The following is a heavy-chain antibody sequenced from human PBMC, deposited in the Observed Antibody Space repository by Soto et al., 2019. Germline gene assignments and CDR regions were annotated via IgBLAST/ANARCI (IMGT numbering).Heavy chain of an antibody. CDR2: ISGGGGGT. V-gene: IGHV3-23*01. CDR3: AKDYCTNGVCSVDY. CDR1: VFTCSSYA. J-gene: IGHJ4*02. D-gene: IGHD2-8*01. Sequence: PGGSLRLSCAASVFTCSSYAMSWVRQAPGKGLEWVSGISGGGGGTYYADSVKGRFTISRDNSKTTLYLQMNSLRAEDTAVYYCAKDYCTNGVCSVDYWGQGTLVTVSS.